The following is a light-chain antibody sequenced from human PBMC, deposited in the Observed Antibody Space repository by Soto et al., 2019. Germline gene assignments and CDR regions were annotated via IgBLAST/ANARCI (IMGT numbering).Light chain of an antibody. Sequence: DIQMTQSPSTLSASVGDRVTITCRASQSISNWLAWYQQRPGKAPKLLIYDASTLESWVPSRFSGSGSGTEFTLTISGLRPDDFATYYCQQYNTHSYTFGQGTKLEIK. CDR1: QSISNW. V-gene: IGKV1-5*01. CDR2: DAS. J-gene: IGKJ2*01. CDR3: QQYNTHSYT.